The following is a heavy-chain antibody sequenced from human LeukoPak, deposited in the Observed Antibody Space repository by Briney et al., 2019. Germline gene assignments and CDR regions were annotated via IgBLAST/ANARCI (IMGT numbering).Heavy chain of an antibody. CDR3: GRGLGRAVAGTGYYYMDV. V-gene: IGHV4-38-2*01. Sequence: SETLSLTCAVSGYSISSGYYWGWIRQPPGKGLEWIGSIYHSGSTYYNPSLKSRVTISVDTSKNQFSLKLSSVTAADTAVYYCGRGLGRAVAGTGYYYMDVWGKGTTVTVSS. D-gene: IGHD6-19*01. J-gene: IGHJ6*03. CDR1: GYSISSGYY. CDR2: IYHSGST.